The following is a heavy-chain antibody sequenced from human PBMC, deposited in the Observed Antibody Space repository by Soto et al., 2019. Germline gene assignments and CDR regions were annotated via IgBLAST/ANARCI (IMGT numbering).Heavy chain of an antibody. Sequence: EVQLVESGGGLVKPGGSLRLSCAASGFTFSSYSMNWVRQAPGKGLEWVSSISSSSSYIYYADSVKGRFTISRDNAKNSLYLQMNSLRAEDTAVYYCARQRSTSYYYYYMDVWCKGTTVTVSS. CDR3: ARQRSTSYYYYYMDV. D-gene: IGHD2-2*01. CDR1: GFTFSSYS. J-gene: IGHJ6*03. CDR2: ISSSSSYI. V-gene: IGHV3-21*01.